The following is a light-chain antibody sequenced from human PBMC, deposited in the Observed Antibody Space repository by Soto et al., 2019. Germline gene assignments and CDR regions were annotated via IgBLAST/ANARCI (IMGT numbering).Light chain of an antibody. CDR1: SSDLAIYNY. Sequence: QSVLTQPASVSGSPGQSITISCTGTSSDLAIYNYVSWYKQQPGKAPKLMIYQVTNRPSGVSNRFSGSRSGNTASLTISGLQAEDEADYYCSSYTESSNYVFGTGTKLTVL. CDR2: QVT. J-gene: IGLJ1*01. V-gene: IGLV2-14*01. CDR3: SSYTESSNYV.